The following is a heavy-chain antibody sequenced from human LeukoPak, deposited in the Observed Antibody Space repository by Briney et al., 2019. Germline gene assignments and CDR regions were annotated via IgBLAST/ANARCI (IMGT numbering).Heavy chain of an antibody. D-gene: IGHD1-26*01. CDR3: AAWGYSGSYVWDY. Sequence: QAGGSLRLSCAASGFTFSSYAMSWVRQAPGKGLEWVSAISGSGGSTYYADSVKGRFTISRDNPKNTLYLQMSSLRAEDTAVYYCAAWGYSGSYVWDYWGQGTLVTVSS. V-gene: IGHV3-23*01. CDR1: GFTFSSYA. J-gene: IGHJ4*02. CDR2: ISGSGGST.